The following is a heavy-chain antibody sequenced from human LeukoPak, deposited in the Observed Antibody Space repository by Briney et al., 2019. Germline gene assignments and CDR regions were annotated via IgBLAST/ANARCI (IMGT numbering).Heavy chain of an antibody. J-gene: IGHJ4*02. D-gene: IGHD3-22*01. CDR2: ISYDGSNK. Sequence: PGGSLRLSCAASGFTFSSYGMHWVRQAPGKGLEWVAVISYDGSNKYYADSVKGRFTISRDNSKNTLYLQMNSLRAEDTAVYYCAKDLGDSSGYIDYWVQGTLVTVSS. CDR1: GFTFSSYG. CDR3: AKDLGDSSGYIDY. V-gene: IGHV3-30*18.